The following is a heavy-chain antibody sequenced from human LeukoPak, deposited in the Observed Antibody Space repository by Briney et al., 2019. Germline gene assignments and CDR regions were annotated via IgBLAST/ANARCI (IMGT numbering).Heavy chain of an antibody. Sequence: GGSLRLSCAASGFTFSSYSMNWVRQAPGKGLEWVSHITASGTAMFYADSVKGRFTISRDNSKSTLYLQMNSLRAEDTAVYYCARDSSEVPEGWLAYWGQGTLVTVSS. J-gene: IGHJ4*02. CDR2: ITASGTAM. CDR3: ARDSSEVPEGWLAY. CDR1: GFTFSSYS. V-gene: IGHV3-48*01. D-gene: IGHD6-19*01.